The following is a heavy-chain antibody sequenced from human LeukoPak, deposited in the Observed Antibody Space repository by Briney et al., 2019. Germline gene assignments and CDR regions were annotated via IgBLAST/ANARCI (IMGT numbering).Heavy chain of an antibody. D-gene: IGHD6-13*01. CDR1: GYTFTGYY. Sequence: ASVKVSCKASGYTFTGYYMHWVRQAPGQGLEWMGWINPNSGGTNYAQKFQGWVTMTRDTSISTAYMEPSRLRSDDTAVYYCARGSLRSSSNPLYWFDPWGQGTLVTVSS. J-gene: IGHJ5*02. V-gene: IGHV1-2*04. CDR3: ARGSLRSSSNPLYWFDP. CDR2: INPNSGGT.